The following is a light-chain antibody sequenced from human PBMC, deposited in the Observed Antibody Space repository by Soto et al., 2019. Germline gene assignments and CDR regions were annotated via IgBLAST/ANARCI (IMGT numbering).Light chain of an antibody. CDR2: DDS. V-gene: IGLV3-21*02. CDR3: HVWDSSSDHL. Sequence: SYELTQPPSVSVAPGQTASITCGGNNIGSKSVNWYQARPGQAPVVVVYDDSDRPSGIPDRFSGSNSGNTATLTITRVEAGDEADYYCHVWDSSSDHLFGGGTKVTVL. CDR1: NIGSKS. J-gene: IGLJ2*01.